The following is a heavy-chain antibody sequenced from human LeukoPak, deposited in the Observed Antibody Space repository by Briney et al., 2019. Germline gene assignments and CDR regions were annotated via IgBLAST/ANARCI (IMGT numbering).Heavy chain of an antibody. D-gene: IGHD3-22*01. J-gene: IGHJ4*02. V-gene: IGHV1-69*13. CDR1: GGTFSSYA. CDR2: IIPIFGTA. Sequence: ASVKVSCKASGGTFSSYAISWLRQAPGQGLEWMGGIIPIFGTANYAQKFQGGVTITADESTSTAYMELSSLRSEDTAVYYCARAGSSGYYYYYWGQGTLVTVSS. CDR3: ARAGSSGYYYYY.